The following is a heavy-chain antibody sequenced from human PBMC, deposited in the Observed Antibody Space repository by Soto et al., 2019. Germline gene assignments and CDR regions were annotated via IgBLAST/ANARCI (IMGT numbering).Heavy chain of an antibody. J-gene: IGHJ5*02. CDR2: ISYDGRNK. D-gene: IGHD3-3*01. CDR1: GFTFSSYA. V-gene: IGHV3-30*04. CDR3: ARVGADFSHWFDP. Sequence: QVQLVESGGGVVQPGRSLRLSCAASGFTFSSYAMHWVRQAPGKGLEWVAVISYDGRNKYYADSVKGRFTISRDNSKNTLYLQMNSLRAEDTAVYYCARVGADFSHWFDPWGQGTLVTVSS.